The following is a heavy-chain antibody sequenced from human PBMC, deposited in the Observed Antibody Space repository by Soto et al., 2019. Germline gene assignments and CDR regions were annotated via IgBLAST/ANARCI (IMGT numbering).Heavy chain of an antibody. CDR2: IYYSGST. CDR3: AREYSLAVVAPGY. V-gene: IGHV4-59*01. D-gene: IGHD2-15*01. Sequence: SETLSLTCTVSGGSISSYYWSWIRQPPGKGLEWIGYIYYSGSTNYNPSLKGRFTISRDNSKNTLYLQMNSLRAEDTSVYYCAREYSLAVVAPGYWGQGILVTVS. CDR1: GGSISSYY. J-gene: IGHJ4*02.